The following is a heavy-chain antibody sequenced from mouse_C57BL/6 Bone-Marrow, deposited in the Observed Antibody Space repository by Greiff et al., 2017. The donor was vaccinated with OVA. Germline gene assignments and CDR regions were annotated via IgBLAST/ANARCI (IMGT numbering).Heavy chain of an antibody. CDR3: AKNPLYGYDAGFAY. V-gene: IGHV2-4*01. CDR1: GFSLTSYG. CDR2: IWSGGST. Sequence: VKLVESGPGLVQPSQSLSITCTVSGFSLTSYGVHWVRQPPGKGLEWLGVIWSGGSTDYNAAFISRLSISKDNSTSQVFFKMNSLQADDTAIYYCAKNPLYGYDAGFAYWGQGTLVTVSA. D-gene: IGHD2-2*01. J-gene: IGHJ3*01.